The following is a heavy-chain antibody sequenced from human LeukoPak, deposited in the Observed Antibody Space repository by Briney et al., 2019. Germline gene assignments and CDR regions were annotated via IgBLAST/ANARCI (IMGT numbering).Heavy chain of an antibody. D-gene: IGHD6-19*01. CDR3: ARPGYSSGWYTEGGWFDP. J-gene: IGHJ5*02. V-gene: IGHV3-48*01. CDR2: ISSSSSTI. CDR1: GFTFSSYS. Sequence: GRSLRLSCAASGFTFSSYSMNWVRQAPGKGLEWVSYISSSSSTIYYADSVKGRFTISRDNAKNPLYLQMNSLRAEDTAVYYCARPGYSSGWYTEGGWFDPWGQGTLVTVSS.